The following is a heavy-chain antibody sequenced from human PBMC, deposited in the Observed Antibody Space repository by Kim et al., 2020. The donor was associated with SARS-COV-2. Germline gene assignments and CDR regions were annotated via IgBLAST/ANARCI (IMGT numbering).Heavy chain of an antibody. CDR3: ARATGSGSYLLDG. V-gene: IGHV1-3*01. CDR1: GYTFTSHA. CDR2: INVGNGDA. Sequence: ASVKVSCKASGYTFTSHAMHWVRQAPGQRLEWMGFINVGNGDAKYSQKFQGRVTITRDTSASTAYMELSSLRSEDTALYYCARATGSGSYLLDGWGQGTLLTVS. D-gene: IGHD3-10*01. J-gene: IGHJ4*02.